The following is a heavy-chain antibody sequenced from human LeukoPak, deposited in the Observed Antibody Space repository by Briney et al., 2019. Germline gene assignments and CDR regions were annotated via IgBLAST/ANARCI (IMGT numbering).Heavy chain of an antibody. J-gene: IGHJ4*02. CDR3: AREPYLSPVVSGAPRFDS. CDR2: INTYTGNP. Sequence: GASVKVSCKTSGYTFTAYAINWVRQAPGQGLEWMGWINTYTGNPTYAQGFTGRLVFSLDTSVSTAYLQINSLEAEDTAVYYCAREPYLSPVVSGAPRFDSWGQGALLTVSS. D-gene: IGHD4-23*01. CDR1: GYTFTAYA. V-gene: IGHV7-4-1*02.